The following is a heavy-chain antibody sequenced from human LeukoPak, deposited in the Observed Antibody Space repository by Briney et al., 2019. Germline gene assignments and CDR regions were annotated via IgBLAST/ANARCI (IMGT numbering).Heavy chain of an antibody. CDR2: IYYSGST. CDR3: ARGLIAAAGTGIDY. Sequence: SETLSLTCTVSGGSISSHYWSWIRQPLGKGLEWIGYIYYSGSTNYNPSLKSRVTISVDTSKNQSSLKLSSVTAADTAVNYCARGLIAAAGTGIDYWGQGTLVTVSS. D-gene: IGHD6-13*01. J-gene: IGHJ4*02. V-gene: IGHV4-59*11. CDR1: GGSISSHY.